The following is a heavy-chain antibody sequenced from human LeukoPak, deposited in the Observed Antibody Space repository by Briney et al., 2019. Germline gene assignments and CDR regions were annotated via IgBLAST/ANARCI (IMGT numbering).Heavy chain of an antibody. Sequence: ASVKVSCKASGYTFTSYGISWVRQAPGQGLGWMGWISAYNGNTNYAQKLQGRVTMTTDTSTSTAYMELRSLRSDDTAVYYCARGPVSSSWSGVPYDYWGQGTLVTVSS. J-gene: IGHJ4*02. CDR1: GYTFTSYG. CDR3: ARGPVSSSWSGVPYDY. V-gene: IGHV1-18*01. CDR2: ISAYNGNT. D-gene: IGHD6-13*01.